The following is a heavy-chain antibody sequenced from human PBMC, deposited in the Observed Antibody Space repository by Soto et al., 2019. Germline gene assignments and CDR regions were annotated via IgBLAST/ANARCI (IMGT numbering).Heavy chain of an antibody. CDR2: ISSYGSDT. D-gene: IGHD3-16*01. Sequence: VQLVESGGGLVLPGGSLRLSCAASGFTFSRYWMHWVRQAPGKGLVWVSRISSYGSDTHYADSVKGRFTISRDNAKKTLYVQINSLRAEATAVYYCARNYAYAEGYNLFGIDVWGQGTTVTVS. CDR3: ARNYAYAEGYNLFGIDV. J-gene: IGHJ6*02. CDR1: GFTFSRYW. V-gene: IGHV3-74*01.